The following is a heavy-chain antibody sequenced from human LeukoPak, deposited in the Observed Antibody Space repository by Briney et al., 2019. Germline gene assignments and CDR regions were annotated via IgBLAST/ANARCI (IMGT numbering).Heavy chain of an antibody. CDR3: AREGGRAAAGRFDY. J-gene: IGHJ4*02. CDR1: GINFRSSG. CDR2: IQNDGSDK. V-gene: IGHV3-30*02. Sequence: PGGSLRLSCAASGINFRSSGMHWVRQAPGKGLEWVTFIQNDGSDKSYAASVKGRSTISRDNSKNTVYLHMNSLRADDTALYYCAREGGRAAAGRFDYWGQGTLVTVSS. D-gene: IGHD6-13*01.